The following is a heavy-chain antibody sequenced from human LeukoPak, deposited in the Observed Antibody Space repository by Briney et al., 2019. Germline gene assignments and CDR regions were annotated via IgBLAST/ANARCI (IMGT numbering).Heavy chain of an antibody. V-gene: IGHV1-18*01. CDR1: GYTFTSYG. J-gene: IGHJ4*02. CDR3: ARDLKRGYSSGRYSWGTGSSNDF. Sequence: ASVKVSCKASGYTFTSYGISWVRQAPGQGLEWMGWISAYNGNTNYAQKLQGRVTMTTDTSTSTAYMELRSLRSDDTAVYYCARDLKRGYSSGRYSWGTGSSNDFWGQGTLVTVSS. D-gene: IGHD6-19*01. CDR2: ISAYNGNT.